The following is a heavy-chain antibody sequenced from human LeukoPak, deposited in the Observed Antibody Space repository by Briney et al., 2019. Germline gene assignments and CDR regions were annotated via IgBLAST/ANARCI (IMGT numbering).Heavy chain of an antibody. V-gene: IGHV3-21*01. CDR1: GFSFSDHN. D-gene: IGHD3-10*01. CDR2: ISSRSNYI. Sequence: AGGSLRLSCAVSGFSFSDHNMNWVRQAPGKGLEWVASISSRSNYIYYADSLKGRVTVSRDNARNSLFLQMTSLRAEDTAVYYCARDYLGLGESGFDYWGQGTQVIVSS. J-gene: IGHJ4*02. CDR3: ARDYLGLGESGFDY.